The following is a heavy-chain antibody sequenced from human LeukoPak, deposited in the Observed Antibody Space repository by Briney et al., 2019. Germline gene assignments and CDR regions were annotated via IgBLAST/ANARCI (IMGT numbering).Heavy chain of an antibody. D-gene: IGHD2-2*01. CDR1: GFTFSTYW. J-gene: IGHJ4*02. V-gene: IGHV3-7*01. Sequence: GGSLRLSCAASGFTFSTYWMSWVRHAPGKGLEWVANIKQDGSDKYYVDSVKGRFTISRDNAKNSLFLQMNSLRAEDTAVYYCARVRCSSNSCFPDCWGQGTLVTVSS. CDR3: ARVRCSSNSCFPDC. CDR2: IKQDGSDK.